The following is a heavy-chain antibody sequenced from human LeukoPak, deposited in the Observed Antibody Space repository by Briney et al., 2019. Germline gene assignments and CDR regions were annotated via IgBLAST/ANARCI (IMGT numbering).Heavy chain of an antibody. CDR3: ARGFRRYNWNYRALYYYMDV. Sequence: SETLSLTCTVSGGSISSSSYYWGWIRQPPGKGLEWIGSIYYSGSTYYNPSLKSRVTISVDTSKNQFSLKLSSVTAADTAVYYCARGFRRYNWNYRALYYYMDVWGKGTTVTVSS. J-gene: IGHJ6*03. V-gene: IGHV4-39*07. CDR1: GGSISSSSYY. CDR2: IYYSGST. D-gene: IGHD1-7*01.